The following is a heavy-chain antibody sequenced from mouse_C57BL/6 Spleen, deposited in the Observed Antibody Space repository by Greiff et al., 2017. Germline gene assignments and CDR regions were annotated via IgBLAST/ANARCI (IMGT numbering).Heavy chain of an antibody. CDR2: IYPGSGNT. CDR3: AREGYDSFPWFAY. J-gene: IGHJ3*01. D-gene: IGHD2-4*01. Sequence: VQVVESGAELVRPGASVKLSCKASGYTFTDYYINWVKQRPGQGLEWIARIYPGSGNTYYNEKFKGKATLTAEKSSSTAYMQLSSLTSEDSAVYFCAREGYDSFPWFAYWGQGTLVTVSA. CDR1: GYTFTDYY. V-gene: IGHV1-76*01.